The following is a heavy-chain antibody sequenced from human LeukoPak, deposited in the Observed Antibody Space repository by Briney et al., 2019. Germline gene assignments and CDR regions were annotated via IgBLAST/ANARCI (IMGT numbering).Heavy chain of an antibody. Sequence: SETLSLTCTVSGGSISSSSYYWGWIRQPPGKGLEWIGSIYYSGSTYYNPSLKSRVTMSVDTSKNQFSLKLSSVTAADTAVYYCAREVHYYGSGTYFFWFDPWGQGTLVTVSS. V-gene: IGHV4-39*07. J-gene: IGHJ5*02. D-gene: IGHD3-10*01. CDR3: AREVHYYGSGTYFFWFDP. CDR2: IYYSGST. CDR1: GGSISSSSYY.